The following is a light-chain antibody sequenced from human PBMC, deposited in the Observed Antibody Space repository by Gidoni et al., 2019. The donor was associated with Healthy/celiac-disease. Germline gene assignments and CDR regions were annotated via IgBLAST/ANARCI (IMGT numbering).Light chain of an antibody. CDR2: WAS. CDR3: QQYYSTPGT. V-gene: IGKV4-1*01. CDR1: QRVLSSSNNKNY. J-gene: IGKJ1*01. Sequence: DIVMTQSPDSMAVSLGERATINCKSSQRVLSSSNNKNYLAWYQQKPGQPPKLLIYWASTRESGVPDRFSGSGSGTDFTLTISSLQAEDVAVYYCQQYYSTPGTFGQGTKVGIK.